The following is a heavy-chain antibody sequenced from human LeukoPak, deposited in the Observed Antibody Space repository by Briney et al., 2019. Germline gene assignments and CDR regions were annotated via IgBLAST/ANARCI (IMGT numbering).Heavy chain of an antibody. Sequence: GGSLRLSCAASGFTFSSYRMNWVRQAPGKGLEWVSSISSSSSYIYYADSVKGRFTISRDNAKNSLYLQMNSLRAEDTALYHCARRIAVAGTDAFDIWGQGTMVTVSS. CDR1: GFTFSSYR. D-gene: IGHD6-19*01. V-gene: IGHV3-21*04. CDR2: ISSSSSYI. CDR3: ARRIAVAGTDAFDI. J-gene: IGHJ3*02.